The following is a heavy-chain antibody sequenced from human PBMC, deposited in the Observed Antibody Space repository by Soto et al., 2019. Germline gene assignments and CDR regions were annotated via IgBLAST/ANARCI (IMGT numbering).Heavy chain of an antibody. V-gene: IGHV4-39*01. J-gene: IGHJ4*02. D-gene: IGHD1-1*01. Sequence: QLQLQESGPGLVKPSETLSLTCTVSGGSISSTRYYWGWIRQPPGKGLEWIGTTYYTGSTYYNPSLQSRVTISVDMSKNQFSLKVRSVTAADTAVYYCVSGPGTTADYWGQGTLVTVSS. CDR1: GGSISSTRYY. CDR3: VSGPGTTADY. CDR2: TYYTGST.